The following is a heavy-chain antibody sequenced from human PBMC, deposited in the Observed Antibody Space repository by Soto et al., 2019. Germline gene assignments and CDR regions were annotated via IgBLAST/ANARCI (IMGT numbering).Heavy chain of an antibody. CDR3: ARDRSTMVRGVIITFFDY. CDR2: IKQDGSEK. CDR1: GFTFSSYW. D-gene: IGHD3-10*01. V-gene: IGHV3-7*01. Sequence: GGSLRLSCAASGFTFSSYWMSWVRQAPGKGLEWVANIKQDGSEKYYVDSVKGRFTISRDNAKNSLYLQMNSLSAEDTAVYYCARDRSTMVRGVIITFFDYWGQGTLVTVSS. J-gene: IGHJ4*02.